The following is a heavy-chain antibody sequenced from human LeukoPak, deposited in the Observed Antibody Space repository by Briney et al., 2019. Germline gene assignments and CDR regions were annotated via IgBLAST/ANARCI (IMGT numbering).Heavy chain of an antibody. V-gene: IGHV1-2*02. D-gene: IGHD3-10*01. Sequence: ASVKVSCKASGYTFTSYYMHWVRQAPGQGLEWMGWINPNSGGTNYAQKFQGRVTMTRDTSISTAYMELSRLRSDDTAVYYCARDGYYYGSGSFIWSVHSFDYWGQGTLVTVSS. CDR3: ARDGYYYGSGSFIWSVHSFDY. J-gene: IGHJ4*02. CDR1: GYTFTSYY. CDR2: INPNSGGT.